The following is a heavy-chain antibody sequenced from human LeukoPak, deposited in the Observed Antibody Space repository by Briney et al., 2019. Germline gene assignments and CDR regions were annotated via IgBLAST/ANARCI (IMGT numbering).Heavy chain of an antibody. CDR2: IKEDGSVK. D-gene: IGHD3-22*01. CDR3: AKVHYYDSSGYYYYYYGMDV. V-gene: IGHV3-7*03. CDR1: GFTFSSFW. Sequence: GGSLRLSCAASGFTFSSFWMIWVRQAPGKGLEWVANIKEDGSVKNYVDSVKGRFTISRDNSKNTLYLQMNSLRAEDTAVYYCAKVHYYDSSGYYYYYYGMDVWGQGTTVTVSS. J-gene: IGHJ6*02.